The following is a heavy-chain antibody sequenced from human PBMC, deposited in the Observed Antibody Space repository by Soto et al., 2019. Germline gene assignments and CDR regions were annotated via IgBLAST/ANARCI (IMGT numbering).Heavy chain of an antibody. J-gene: IGHJ4*02. CDR2: IYSGGST. D-gene: IGHD5-12*01. V-gene: IGHV3-53*01. CDR3: ASAAWPIVAATGSIDY. Sequence: GGSLRLSCAASGFTLNSNYMSWVRQAPGKGLEWVSVIYSGGSTYYADSVKGRFTISRDNSKNTLYLQMNSLRAEDTAVYYCASAAWPIVAATGSIDYPAQTTLVTVSS. CDR1: GFTLNSNY.